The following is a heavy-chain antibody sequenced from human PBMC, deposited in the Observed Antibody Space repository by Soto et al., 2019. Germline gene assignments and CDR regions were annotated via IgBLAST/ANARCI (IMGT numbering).Heavy chain of an antibody. J-gene: IGHJ3*02. CDR3: ARELPGRDQGYCSSTSCYDAFDI. D-gene: IGHD2-2*01. CDR2: ISAYNGNT. Sequence: ASVKVSCKASGYTFTSYGISWVRQAPGQGLEWMGWISAYNGNTNYAQKLQGRVTMTTDTSTSTAYMELRSLRSDDTAVYYCARELPGRDQGYCSSTSCYDAFDIWGQGTMVTVSS. V-gene: IGHV1-18*01. CDR1: GYTFTSYG.